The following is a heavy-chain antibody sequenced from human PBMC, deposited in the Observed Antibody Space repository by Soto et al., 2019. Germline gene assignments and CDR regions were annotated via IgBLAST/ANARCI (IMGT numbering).Heavy chain of an antibody. CDR2: IGTYNGVT. CDR1: GYTFRNYA. CDR3: ARDGGKFDY. Sequence: QVQLVQSGAEVKKPGASVKVSCKASGYTFRNYAFSWVRQAPGQGLEWMGWIGTYNGVTNYAQKFQGRLTMTTDESTSTAYMDLKSLRSDDTAVYYCARDGGKFDYWGQGPLVTVSS. V-gene: IGHV1-18*01. D-gene: IGHD3-16*01. J-gene: IGHJ4*02.